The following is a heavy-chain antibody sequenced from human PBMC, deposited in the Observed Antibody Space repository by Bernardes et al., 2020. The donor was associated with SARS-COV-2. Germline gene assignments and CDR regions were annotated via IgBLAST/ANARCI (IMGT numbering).Heavy chain of an antibody. D-gene: IGHD2-2*02. Sequence: GGSLRLSCEASGLTFSNYAMSWVRQAPGKGLEWVSSISGGGGNTSYPDSVKGRFSISRDDSKNTLFLQINSLRAEDTAVYYCATEESRNHYTRFDYWGQGTLVTVSS. V-gene: IGHV3-23*01. J-gene: IGHJ4*02. CDR1: GLTFSNYA. CDR2: ISGGGGNT. CDR3: ATEESRNHYTRFDY.